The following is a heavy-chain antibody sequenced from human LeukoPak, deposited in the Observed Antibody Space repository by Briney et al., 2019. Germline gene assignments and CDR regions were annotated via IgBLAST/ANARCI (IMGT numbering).Heavy chain of an antibody. CDR1: GYTFTSHA. Sequence: ASVKVSWKASGYTFTSHAMNWVRQAPGQGLEWMGWIDTNTGNPTYAQGFTGRFVFSLDTSVSTAYLQISSLKAEDTAVYYCARGDSSGWYGSAFDIWGQGTMVTVSS. CDR3: ARGDSSGWYGSAFDI. J-gene: IGHJ3*02. D-gene: IGHD6-19*01. V-gene: IGHV7-4-1*02. CDR2: IDTNTGNP.